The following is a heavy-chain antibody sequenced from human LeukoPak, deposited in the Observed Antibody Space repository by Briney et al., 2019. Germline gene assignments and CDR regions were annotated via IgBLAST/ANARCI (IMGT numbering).Heavy chain of an antibody. D-gene: IGHD5-18*01. CDR2: ISGSGGST. V-gene: IGHV3-23*01. J-gene: IGHJ4*02. CDR3: AKLSGRGYSYGYLGY. Sequence: PGGSLRLSCAASGFTFSDYYMSWIRQAPGKGLEWVSAISGSGGSTYYADSVKGRFTISRDNSKNTLYLQMNSLRAEDTAVYYCAKLSGRGYSYGYLGYWGQGTLVTVSS. CDR1: GFTFSDYY.